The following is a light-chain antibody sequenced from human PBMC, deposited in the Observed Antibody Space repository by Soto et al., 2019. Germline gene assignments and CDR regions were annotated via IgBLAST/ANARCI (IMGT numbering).Light chain of an antibody. CDR2: AAS. V-gene: IGKV1-17*01. J-gene: IGKJ1*01. CDR1: QGIRND. CDR3: LQHSTYPLT. Sequence: DIQMTQFPSSLSASVGDRVTITCRASQGIRNDLAWYQQKPGKDPKRLIYAASSLQSGVPSRFRDSGSGTEFTLAISSLQPEDFATFYCLQHSTYPLTFGQGTKVEIK.